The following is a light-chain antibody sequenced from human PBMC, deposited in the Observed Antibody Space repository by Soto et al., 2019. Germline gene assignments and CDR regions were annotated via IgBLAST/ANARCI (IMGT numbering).Light chain of an antibody. V-gene: IGKV3-20*01. CDR3: QQNSNDPLT. Sequence: IVLTQSPGTLSLSPGDRATLSCRASQSVGTLYLAWYQQKPGQAPRLLISGTSTRATGIPDRFSGSASGTDFTLTISRLEPEDFAVYYCQQNSNDPLTFGPGTKVDFK. J-gene: IGKJ3*01. CDR2: GTS. CDR1: QSVGTLY.